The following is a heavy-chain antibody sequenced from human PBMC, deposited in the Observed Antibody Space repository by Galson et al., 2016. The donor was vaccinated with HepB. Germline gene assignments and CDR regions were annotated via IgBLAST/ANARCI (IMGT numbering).Heavy chain of an antibody. CDR2: ITGTGGGT. V-gene: IGHV3-23*01. CDR1: GFSFSTFA. D-gene: IGHD1-7*01. J-gene: IGHJ6*02. Sequence: SPRLSCAASGFSFSTFAMSWVRQAPGKGLEWISGITGTGGGTYYADSVKGRFTISRDTSKNTLFLQLSSLRVEDTAVYYCAKDHTGSTVGWSDGMDVWGQGTRVTVSS. CDR3: AKDHTGSTVGWSDGMDV.